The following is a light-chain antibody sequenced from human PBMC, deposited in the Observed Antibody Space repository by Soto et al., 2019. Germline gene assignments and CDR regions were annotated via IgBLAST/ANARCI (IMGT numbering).Light chain of an antibody. J-gene: IGKJ3*01. V-gene: IGKV1-17*01. CDR1: QDIGTS. Sequence: DIQMTQSPSSLSASVGGRVTITCRASQDIGTSLDWFQQKPGTAPKRLIYTISDLQSGVPSRFSGGGSGTEFTLTISSLQPEDSATYYCLQHYAFPFSFGPGTKVHV. CDR2: TIS. CDR3: LQHYAFPFS.